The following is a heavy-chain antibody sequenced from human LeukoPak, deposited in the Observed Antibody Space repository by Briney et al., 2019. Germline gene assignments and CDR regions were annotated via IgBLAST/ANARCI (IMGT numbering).Heavy chain of an antibody. CDR2: ISAYNGNT. CDR3: ARGSVVPAAILDHWWFDP. V-gene: IGHV1-18*01. Sequence: GASVKVSCKASGYTFTSYGISWVRQAPGQGLEWMGWISAYNGNTNYAQKFQGRVTMTRDTSISTAYMELSRLRSDDTAVYYCARGSVVPAAILDHWWFDPWGQGTLVTVSS. D-gene: IGHD2-2*01. J-gene: IGHJ5*02. CDR1: GYTFTSYG.